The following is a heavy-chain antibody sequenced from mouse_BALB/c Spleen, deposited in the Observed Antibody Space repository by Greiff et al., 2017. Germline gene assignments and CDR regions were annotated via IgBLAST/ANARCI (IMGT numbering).Heavy chain of an antibody. CDR1: GFTFSSYA. Sequence: EVQVVESGGGLVKPGGSLKLSCAASGFTFSSYAMSWVRQTPEKRLEWVASISSGGSTYYPDSVKGRFTISSDNARNILYLQMSSLRSEDTAMYYCARGPSSYYYGSSYDYAMDYWGQGTSVTVSS. V-gene: IGHV5-6-5*01. CDR2: ISSGGST. J-gene: IGHJ4*01. D-gene: IGHD1-1*01. CDR3: ARGPSSYYYGSSYDYAMDY.